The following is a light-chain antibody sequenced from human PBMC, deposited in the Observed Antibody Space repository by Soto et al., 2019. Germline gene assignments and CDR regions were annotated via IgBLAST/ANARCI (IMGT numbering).Light chain of an antibody. CDR1: SSNIRAGYD. V-gene: IGLV1-40*01. CDR2: GNT. CDR3: QSYDRSLSALV. Sequence: QSVLTQPPSMSGAPGQRVTISCTGSSSNIRAGYDVHWYQQLPGTAPKLLIHGNTNRPSGVPDRFSGSKSGTSASLAITGLQAEDEANYYCQSYDRSLSALVFGGGTKLTVL. J-gene: IGLJ2*01.